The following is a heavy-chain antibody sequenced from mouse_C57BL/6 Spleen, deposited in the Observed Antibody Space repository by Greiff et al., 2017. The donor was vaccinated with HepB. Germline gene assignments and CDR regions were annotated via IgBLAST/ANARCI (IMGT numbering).Heavy chain of an antibody. Sequence: QVQLQQSGPELVKPGAPGKISCKASGYALRSPWMNGVKQRPGKGLEWIGRIYPGEGDTNYNGKFKGKATLTADKSSSTAYMQLSSLTSEDSAVYFCARGDYGSSYGDYWGQGTTLTVSS. CDR1: GYALRSPW. J-gene: IGHJ2*01. V-gene: IGHV1-82*01. CDR2: IYPGEGDT. D-gene: IGHD1-1*01. CDR3: ARGDYGSSYGDY.